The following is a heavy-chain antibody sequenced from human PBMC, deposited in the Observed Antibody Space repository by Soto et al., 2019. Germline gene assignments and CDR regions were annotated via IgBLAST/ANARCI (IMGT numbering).Heavy chain of an antibody. D-gene: IGHD6-13*01. CDR1: GGSLGSSSYY. J-gene: IGHJ4*02. V-gene: IGHV4-39*01. CDR2: IYYSGNT. CDR3: ASIAAPGTTHFDF. Sequence: PSETLSLTCTVSGGSLGSSSYYWGWIRQSPGKGLEWNGNIYYSGNTFYNPSLKSRVTISVDTSKNQFYLHLSSVTAADTAIFYCASIAAPGTTHFDFWGQGTLVTVSS.